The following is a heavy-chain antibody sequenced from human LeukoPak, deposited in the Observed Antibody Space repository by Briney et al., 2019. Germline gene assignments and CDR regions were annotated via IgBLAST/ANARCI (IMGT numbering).Heavy chain of an antibody. V-gene: IGHV3-30*02. CDR2: IRYDGSNK. Sequence: PGGSLRLSCAASGFPFSDYGMYWVRQAPGKGLEWVAFIRYDGSNKYYADSVKGRFTISRDNSKNTLYLQMNSLRAEDMAVYYCAKGSIVGATSYYYLDVWGTGTTVTVSS. J-gene: IGHJ6*03. CDR3: AKGSIVGATSYYYLDV. CDR1: GFPFSDYG. D-gene: IGHD1-26*01.